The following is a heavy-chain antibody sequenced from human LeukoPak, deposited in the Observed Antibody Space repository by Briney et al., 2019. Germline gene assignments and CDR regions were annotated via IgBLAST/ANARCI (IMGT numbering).Heavy chain of an antibody. CDR1: GYSLTSYW. CDR3: ARPAGDSSGYYYARNPVDY. J-gene: IGHJ4*02. V-gene: IGHV5-51*01. CDR2: IYPGDSDT. Sequence: GESLKISCKGSGYSLTSYWIGWVRQMPGKGLEWMGIIYPGDSDTRYSPSFQGQVTISADKSISTAYLQWSSLKASDTAMYYCARPAGDSSGYYYARNPVDYWGQGTLVTVSS. D-gene: IGHD3-22*01.